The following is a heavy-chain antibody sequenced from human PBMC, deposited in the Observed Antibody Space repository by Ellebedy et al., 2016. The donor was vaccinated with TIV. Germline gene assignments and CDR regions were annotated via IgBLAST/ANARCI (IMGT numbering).Heavy chain of an antibody. D-gene: IGHD5-18*01. CDR2: IIPILGMT. CDR1: GGTFSTYV. J-gene: IGHJ4*02. CDR3: ARAGVNTAMDGSDY. Sequence: SVKVSCKASGGTFSTYVLSWVRQAPGQGLEWVGRIIPILGMTNYALKFQGRVTITADRSTHTVYMELSSLTSEDTAVYYCARAGVNTAMDGSDYWGQGTLVTVSS. V-gene: IGHV1-69*04.